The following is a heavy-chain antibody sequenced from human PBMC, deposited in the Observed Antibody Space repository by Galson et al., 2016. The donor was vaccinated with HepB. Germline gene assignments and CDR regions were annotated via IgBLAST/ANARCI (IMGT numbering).Heavy chain of an antibody. CDR1: GFTFSSFG. Sequence: SLRLSCAASGFTFSSFGVHWVRQAPGKGLEWVAVISYDGSNKYYADSVRGRFTISRDNSENTLFLQMNSLRAEDTAVYYCAKNDILAGYSAFDYWGQGTLVTVSS. CDR2: ISYDGSNK. D-gene: IGHD3-9*01. CDR3: AKNDILAGYSAFDY. J-gene: IGHJ4*02. V-gene: IGHV3-30*18.